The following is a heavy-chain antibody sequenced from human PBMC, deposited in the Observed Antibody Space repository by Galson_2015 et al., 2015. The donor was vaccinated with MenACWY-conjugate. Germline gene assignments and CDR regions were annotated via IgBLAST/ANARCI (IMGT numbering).Heavy chain of an antibody. Sequence: SLRLSCAASGFTFSSYAMHWVRQAPGKGLEYVSAISSNGGSTYYADSVKGRFTISRDNSKNTLYLQMSSLRAEDTAVYYCVKEDYYYDSSGYYYNFDYWGQGTLVTVSS. J-gene: IGHJ4*02. V-gene: IGHV3-64D*06. D-gene: IGHD3-22*01. CDR2: ISSNGGST. CDR1: GFTFSSYA. CDR3: VKEDYYYDSSGYYYNFDY.